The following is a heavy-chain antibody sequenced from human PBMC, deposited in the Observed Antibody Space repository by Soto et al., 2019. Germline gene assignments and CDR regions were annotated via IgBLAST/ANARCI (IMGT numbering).Heavy chain of an antibody. V-gene: IGHV3-21*01. CDR1: GFTFSSYS. CDR2: ISSSSSYI. CDR3: ARTIPILRYFDWLDYYYYYYMDV. J-gene: IGHJ6*03. D-gene: IGHD3-9*01. Sequence: GGSLRLSCAASGFTFSSYSMNWVRQAPGKGLEWVSSISSSSSYIYYADSVKGRFTISRDNAKNSLYLQMNSLRAEDTAVYYCARTIPILRYFDWLDYYYYYYMDVWGKGTTVTVSS.